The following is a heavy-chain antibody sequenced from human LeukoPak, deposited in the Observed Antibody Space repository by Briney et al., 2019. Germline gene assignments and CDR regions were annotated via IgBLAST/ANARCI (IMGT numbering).Heavy chain of an antibody. V-gene: IGHV3-21*01. CDR2: ISSSSSYI. CDR3: ARDLRPAIGSEYYYYYGMDV. D-gene: IGHD2/OR15-2a*01. CDR1: GFTFSSYS. J-gene: IGHJ6*02. Sequence: GSLRLSCAASGFTFSSYSMNWVRQAPGKGLEWVSCISSSSSYIYYADSVKGRFTISRDNAKNSLYLQMNSLRAEDTAVYYCARDLRPAIGSEYYYYYGMDVWGQGTTVTVSS.